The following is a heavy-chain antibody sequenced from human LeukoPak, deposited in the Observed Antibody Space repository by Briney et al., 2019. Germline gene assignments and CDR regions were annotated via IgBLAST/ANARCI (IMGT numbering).Heavy chain of an antibody. J-gene: IGHJ3*02. Sequence: PSETLSLTCTVSGGSISSYYWSWIRQPAGKGLEWIGRIYTSGSTNYNPSLKSRVTISVDKSKNQFSLKLSSVTAADTAVYYCARKRVVKHRGAFDIWGQGTMVTVSS. CDR3: ARKRVVKHRGAFDI. V-gene: IGHV4-4*07. D-gene: IGHD3-22*01. CDR1: GGSISSYY. CDR2: IYTSGST.